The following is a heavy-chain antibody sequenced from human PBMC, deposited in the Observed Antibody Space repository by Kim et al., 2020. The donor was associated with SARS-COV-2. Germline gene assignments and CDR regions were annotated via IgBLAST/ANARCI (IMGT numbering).Heavy chain of an antibody. V-gene: IGHV4-39*01. Sequence: SETLSLTCTVSGGSISSSSYYWGWIRQPPGKGLEWIGSIYYSGSTYYNPSLKSRVTISVDTSKNQFSLKLSSVTAADTAVYYCARHPSSWDSTKYYFDYWGQGTLVTVSS. J-gene: IGHJ4*02. CDR2: IYYSGST. CDR3: ARHPSSWDSTKYYFDY. D-gene: IGHD3-22*01. CDR1: GGSISSSSYY.